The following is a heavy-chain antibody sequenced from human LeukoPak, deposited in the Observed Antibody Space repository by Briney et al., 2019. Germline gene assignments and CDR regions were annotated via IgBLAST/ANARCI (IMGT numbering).Heavy chain of an antibody. CDR2: ISSSSSYI. CDR1: GFTFSSYS. CDR3: ARGPTAAGTGDY. V-gene: IGHV3-21*01. J-gene: IGHJ4*02. D-gene: IGHD6-13*01. Sequence: TPGGSLRLSCAASGFTFSSYSMNWVRQAPGKGLEWVSSISSSSSYIYYADSVKGRFTISRDNAKNSLYLQMNSLRAEDTAVYYCARGPTAAGTGDYWGQGTLVTVSS.